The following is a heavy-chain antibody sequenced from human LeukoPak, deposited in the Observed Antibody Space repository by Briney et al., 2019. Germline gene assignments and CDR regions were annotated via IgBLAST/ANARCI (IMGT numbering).Heavy chain of an antibody. V-gene: IGHV6-1*01. CDR1: GDSVSTNSAA. CDR3: ARGMIMDGYNRLFDY. Sequence: SQTLSLTCVISGDSVSTNSAAWTWIRQSPSRGLEWLGRTYYRSKWYNDYAVSVKSRITINPDSSKNQFSLQLNSVTPEDTAVYYCARGMIMDGYNRLFDYWGQGTLVTVSS. J-gene: IGHJ4*02. CDR2: TYYRSKWYN. D-gene: IGHD5-24*01.